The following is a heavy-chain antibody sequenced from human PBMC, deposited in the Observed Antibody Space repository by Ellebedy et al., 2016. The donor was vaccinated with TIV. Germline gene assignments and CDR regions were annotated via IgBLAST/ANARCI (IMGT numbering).Heavy chain of an antibody. D-gene: IGHD3-10*01. CDR3: ARQPPLNVMIRGVIYFDF. Sequence: SETLSLTCAVSGGSLGGYYWSWIRQSPGKGLEWIGHIVASGATDYNPSLKPRVTMSVETSKNHLSLDLSSVTAADTAVYYCARQPPLNVMIRGVIYFDFWGQGILVTVSS. CDR1: GGSLGGYY. J-gene: IGHJ4*02. CDR2: IVASGAT. V-gene: IGHV4-34*12.